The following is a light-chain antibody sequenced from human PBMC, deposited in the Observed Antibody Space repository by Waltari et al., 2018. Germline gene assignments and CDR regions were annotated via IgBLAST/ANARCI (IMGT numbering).Light chain of an antibody. CDR2: GAS. V-gene: IGKV3-20*01. Sequence: CRASHTFTCSWLAWYHQKPGKAPRLFIYGASTRAPGIPYRFSGSGSGTDFTLTISRLEPEDSAVYYCQQYDGSVVTFGGGTKVEIK. CDR3: QQYDGSVVT. CDR1: HTFTCSW. J-gene: IGKJ4*01.